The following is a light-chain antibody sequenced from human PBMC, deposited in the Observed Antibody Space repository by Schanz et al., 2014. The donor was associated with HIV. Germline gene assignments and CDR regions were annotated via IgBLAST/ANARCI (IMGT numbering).Light chain of an antibody. Sequence: QSALTQPASVSGSPGQSITISCTGTSSDVGTFNYVSWYQQHPGKAPKIMIYDVSNRPSGVSNRFSGSKSGSTASLTISGLQAEDEADYYCSSYTTSSTLVFGTGTKLTVL. CDR1: SSDVGTFNY. V-gene: IGLV2-14*01. CDR2: DVS. J-gene: IGLJ1*01. CDR3: SSYTTSSTLV.